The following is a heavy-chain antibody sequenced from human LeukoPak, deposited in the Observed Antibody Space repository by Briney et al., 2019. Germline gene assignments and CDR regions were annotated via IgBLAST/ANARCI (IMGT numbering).Heavy chain of an antibody. CDR1: GFTFSSYG. Sequence: QPGGSLRLSCAASGFTFSSYGMHWVRQAPGKGLEWVAVISYDGSNKYYADSVKGRFTISRDNSKNTLYLQMNSLRAEDTAAYYCARDVRDCGGDCYRILDYYYYGMDVWGQGTTVTVSS. V-gene: IGHV3-30*03. CDR2: ISYDGSNK. D-gene: IGHD2-21*02. J-gene: IGHJ6*02. CDR3: ARDVRDCGGDCYRILDYYYYGMDV.